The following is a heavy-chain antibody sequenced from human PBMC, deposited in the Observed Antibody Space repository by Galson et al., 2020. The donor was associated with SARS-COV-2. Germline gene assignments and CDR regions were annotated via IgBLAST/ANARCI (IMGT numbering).Heavy chain of an antibody. J-gene: IGHJ4*02. Sequence: SETLSLTCAVSGGSISGSSYYWSWIRQPAGQGLEWLGRIPSSGSTNYNPSLKSRVTISIDTSKNQFSLRLSSVTAADTAIYYCASGPVAGSGEWGQGTLVTVSS. D-gene: IGHD6-19*01. CDR1: GGSISGSSYY. V-gene: IGHV4-61*02. CDR2: IPSSGST. CDR3: ASGPVAGSGE.